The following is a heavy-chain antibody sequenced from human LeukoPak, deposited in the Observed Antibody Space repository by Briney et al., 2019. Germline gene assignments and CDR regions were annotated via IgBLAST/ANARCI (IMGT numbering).Heavy chain of an antibody. CDR3: ARDRGGRRGIAAAGTAFDY. CDR1: GFTFSSYS. Sequence: PGGSLRLSCAASGFTFSSYSMNWVRQAPGKGLEWVSSISSSSSYIYYADSVKGRFTISRDNAKNSLYLQMNSLRAEDTAVYYCARDRGGRRGIAAAGTAFDYWGQGTLVTVSS. V-gene: IGHV3-21*01. J-gene: IGHJ4*02. CDR2: ISSSSSYI. D-gene: IGHD6-13*01.